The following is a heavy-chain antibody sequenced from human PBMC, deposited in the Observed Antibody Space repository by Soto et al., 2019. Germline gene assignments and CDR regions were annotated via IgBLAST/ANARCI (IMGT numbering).Heavy chain of an antibody. CDR1: GGTFSSYA. V-gene: IGHV1-69*13. Sequence: GASVKVSCKASGGTFSSYAISWVRQAPGQGLEWMGGIIPIFGTANYAQKFQGRVTITADESTSTAYMELSSLRSEDTAVYYCATLDQYSYGSDHPGYYYYGMDVWGQGTTVTAP. J-gene: IGHJ6*02. D-gene: IGHD5-18*01. CDR2: IIPIFGTA. CDR3: ATLDQYSYGSDHPGYYYYGMDV.